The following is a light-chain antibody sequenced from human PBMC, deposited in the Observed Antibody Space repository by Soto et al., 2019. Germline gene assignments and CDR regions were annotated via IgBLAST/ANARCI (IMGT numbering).Light chain of an antibody. V-gene: IGLV1-44*01. Sequence: QSVLTQPPSASGTRGQRVTISCSGSSSKIGSNTVNWYQQLPGTAPKLLIYSNNQRPSGVPDRFSGSKSGTSASLAISGLQSEDEADYYCAAWDDSLNGHVVFGGGTKFTVL. CDR3: AAWDDSLNGHVV. J-gene: IGLJ2*01. CDR2: SNN. CDR1: SSKIGSNT.